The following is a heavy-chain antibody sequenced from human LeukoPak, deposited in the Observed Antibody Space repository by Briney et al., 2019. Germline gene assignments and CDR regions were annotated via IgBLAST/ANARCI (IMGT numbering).Heavy chain of an antibody. D-gene: IGHD5-12*01. CDR2: IKEDGSKT. CDR1: GFTFSGYW. J-gene: IGHJ4*02. V-gene: IGHV3-7*01. CDR3: AREMVATTTFLY. Sequence: GGSLRLSCAASGFTFSGYWMSWVHQAPGKGLEWVANIKEDGSKTSYVDSVKGRFTISRDNAKNLLYLQMNDLRAEDTAVYYCAREMVATTTFLYWGQGTLVTVSS.